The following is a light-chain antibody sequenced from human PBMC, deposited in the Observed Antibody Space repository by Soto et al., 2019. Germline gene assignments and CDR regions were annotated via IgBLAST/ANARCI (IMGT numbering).Light chain of an antibody. CDR1: QGIGSW. Sequence: QSPSAVSASVGDTVTITCRASQGIGSWLAWYHQIPGKAPKLLIYSASSLQSGTPSRFTGRGSGAAFTLTITNLQPEDVGVYHCQQASSFPLTFGGGTKVDIK. V-gene: IGKV1-12*01. CDR3: QQASSFPLT. J-gene: IGKJ4*01. CDR2: SAS.